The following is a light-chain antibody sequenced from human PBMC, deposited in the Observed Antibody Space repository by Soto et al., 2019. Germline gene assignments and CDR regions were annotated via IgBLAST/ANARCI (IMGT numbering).Light chain of an antibody. Sequence: EIGWPQSPGTLSLSPGARATLSCRASQSVTSNYLAWYQQKPGQAPRLLIFGASTRAIGIPARFSGSGSGTDLTLTISSLEPEDFAVYYCQQHNNWQVTFGQGTRVEIK. CDR1: QSVTSNY. CDR3: QQHNNWQVT. J-gene: IGKJ5*01. CDR2: GAS. V-gene: IGKV3D-20*02.